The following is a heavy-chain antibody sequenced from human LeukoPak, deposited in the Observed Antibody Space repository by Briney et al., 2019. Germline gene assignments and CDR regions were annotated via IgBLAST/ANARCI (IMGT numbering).Heavy chain of an antibody. CDR3: ARDSAWIQLWFWDY. V-gene: IGHV3-7*01. CDR2: IKQDGSEK. D-gene: IGHD5-18*01. Sequence: GGSLRLSCAASGFTFSSYWMSWVRQAPGKGLEWVANIKQDGSEKYYVDSVKGRFTISRDNAKNSLYLQTNSLRAEDTAVYYCARDSAWIQLWFWDYWGQGTLVTVSS. J-gene: IGHJ4*02. CDR1: GFTFSSYW.